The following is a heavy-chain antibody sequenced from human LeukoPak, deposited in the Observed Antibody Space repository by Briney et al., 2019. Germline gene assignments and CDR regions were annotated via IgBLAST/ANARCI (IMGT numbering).Heavy chain of an antibody. V-gene: IGHV3-53*01. D-gene: IGHD1-26*01. Sequence: PGGSLRLSCAASGFTFSSNWMSWVRQAPGKGLEWVSVIYSGGSTYYADSVKGRFTISRDNSKNTLYLQMNSLRAEDTAVYYCARGSLASPTLVGTRGFGYWGQGTLVTVSS. J-gene: IGHJ4*02. CDR2: IYSGGST. CDR3: ARGSLASPTLVGTRGFGY. CDR1: GFTFSSNW.